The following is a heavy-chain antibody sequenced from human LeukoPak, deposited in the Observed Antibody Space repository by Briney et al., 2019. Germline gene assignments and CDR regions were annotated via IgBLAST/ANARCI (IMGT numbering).Heavy chain of an antibody. Sequence: GGSLRLSCAASGFTFSDYYMSWIRQAPGKGLEWVSYISSSGSTIYSADSVKGRFTISRDNAKNSLYLQMNSLRAEDTAVYYCASPGSSSSSYYGMDVWGQGTTVTVSS. D-gene: IGHD6-6*01. J-gene: IGHJ6*02. CDR2: ISSSGSTI. V-gene: IGHV3-11*01. CDR1: GFTFSDYY. CDR3: ASPGSSSSSYYGMDV.